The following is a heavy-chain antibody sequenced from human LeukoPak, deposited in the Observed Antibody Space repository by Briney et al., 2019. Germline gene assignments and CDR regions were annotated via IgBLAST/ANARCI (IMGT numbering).Heavy chain of an antibody. D-gene: IGHD1-26*01. CDR3: AKDRLSRHSGTCPHY. J-gene: IGHJ4*02. V-gene: IGHV3-30*18. CDR2: ISFDGNDK. CDR1: GFTFSNYG. Sequence: PGGSLRLSCAASGFTFSNYGMHWVRQAPGKGLEWVAVISFDGNDKYYADSVRGRFTISRDTSKNTLYVQLNSLRAEDTAVYYCAKDRLSRHSGTCPHYWGQGTLVTVSS.